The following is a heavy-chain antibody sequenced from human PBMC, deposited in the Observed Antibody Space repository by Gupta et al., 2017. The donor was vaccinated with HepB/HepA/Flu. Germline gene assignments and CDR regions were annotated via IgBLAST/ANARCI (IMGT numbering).Heavy chain of an antibody. CDR2: ISSSILSI. V-gene: IGHV3-11*01. J-gene: IGHJ4*02. CDR3: ARSRYSTSWLHFDY. D-gene: IGHD6-13*01. CDR1: GFTFTDYY. Sequence: QVHLVESGGGLVTPGGSLRLSCSASGFTFTDYYMIWIRHAPGKGLEWISYISSSILSIDYADSGKGRFTSSRDNAKNSLYLQMSSLTADDTAVYYCARSRYSTSWLHFDYWGQGTLVTVSS.